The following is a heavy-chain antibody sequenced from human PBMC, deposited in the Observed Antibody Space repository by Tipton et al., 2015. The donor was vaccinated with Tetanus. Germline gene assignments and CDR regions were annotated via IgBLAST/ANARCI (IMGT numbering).Heavy chain of an antibody. V-gene: IGHV4-4*02. CDR3: ASHLGSCTSTSCQPFAY. CDR2: IFHDGTT. D-gene: IGHD2-2*01. CDR1: GVSISTSDW. Sequence: TLSLTCAVSGVSISTSDWWSWVRQPPGKGLEWIGEIFHDGTTNYNPSLKSRVTISVDKSKSQFSLKWTSVTAADTDVYYCASHLGSCTSTSCQPFAYWGQGTLVTVSS. J-gene: IGHJ4*02.